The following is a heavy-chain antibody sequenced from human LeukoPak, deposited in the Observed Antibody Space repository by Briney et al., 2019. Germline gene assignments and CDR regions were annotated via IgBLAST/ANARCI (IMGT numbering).Heavy chain of an antibody. J-gene: IGHJ6*03. CDR2: IKQDGSEK. CDR1: GFTFSSYA. D-gene: IGHD2-2*02. Sequence: GGSLRLSCAASGFTFSSYAMSWVRQAPGKGLEWVANIKQDGSEKYYVDSVKGRFTISRDNAKNSLYLQMNSLRAEDTAVYYCATWSQLLYKPYYYYYYMDVWGKGTTVTVSS. V-gene: IGHV3-7*01. CDR3: ATWSQLLYKPYYYYYYMDV.